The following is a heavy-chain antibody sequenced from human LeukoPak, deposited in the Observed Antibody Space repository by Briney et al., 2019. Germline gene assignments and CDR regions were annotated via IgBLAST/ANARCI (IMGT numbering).Heavy chain of an antibody. D-gene: IGHD6-19*01. V-gene: IGHV4-39*07. J-gene: IGHJ5*02. Sequence: SETLSLTCRVSGGSISRDSYYWVWIRQPPGKGLEWIGSIYYGGSTYYNPSLESRVTISVDTSMTQFSLKLSSMTAADTAVYYCARAGGWSPYNWFDPWGQGTLVTVSS. CDR2: IYYGGST. CDR1: GGSISRDSYY. CDR3: ARAGGWSPYNWFDP.